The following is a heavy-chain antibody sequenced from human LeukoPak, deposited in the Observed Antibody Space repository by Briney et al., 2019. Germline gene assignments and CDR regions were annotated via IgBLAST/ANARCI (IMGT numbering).Heavy chain of an antibody. J-gene: IGHJ6*03. CDR1: GGSISSYY. D-gene: IGHD5-18*01. CDR2: IYYSGST. V-gene: IGHV4-59*01. Sequence: PSETLSLTCTVSGGSISSYYWSWIRQPPGKGLEWIGYIYYSGSTNYNPSLKSRVTISVDTSKNQFSLKLSSVTAADTAVYYCARGYSYGYYYYYMDVRGKGTTVTVSS. CDR3: ARGYSYGYYYYYMDV.